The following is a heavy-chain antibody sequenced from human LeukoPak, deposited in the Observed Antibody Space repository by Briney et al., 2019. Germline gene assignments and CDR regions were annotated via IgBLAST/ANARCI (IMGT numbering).Heavy chain of an antibody. CDR1: GYTFTKYD. CDR2: MKPKSGKT. J-gene: IGHJ5*02. D-gene: IGHD1-1*01. V-gene: IGHV1-8*01. Sequence: GASVKVSCKASGYTFTKYDINWVRQAPGQGLEWMGWMKPKSGKTGYAQKFQGRVTMTRDTSISTAYMELSRLRSDDTAVYYCARGVRYNWNDGPSNWFDPWGQGTLVAVS. CDR3: ARGVRYNWNDGPSNWFDP.